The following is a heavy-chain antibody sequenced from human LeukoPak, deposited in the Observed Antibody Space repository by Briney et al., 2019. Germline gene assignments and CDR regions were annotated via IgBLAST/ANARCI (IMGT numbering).Heavy chain of an antibody. CDR3: ARDLYNYGTNFDF. V-gene: IGHV1-8*01. Sequence: GASVKVSCKASGYTFTSYDINWVRQATGQGLEWMGWMNPNSGNTGYAQKFQGRVTMTRDTSISTAYMELSSLRSEDTAVYYCARDLYNYGTNFDFWSQGTLVTVSS. CDR1: GYTFTSYD. J-gene: IGHJ4*02. D-gene: IGHD5-18*01. CDR2: MNPNSGNT.